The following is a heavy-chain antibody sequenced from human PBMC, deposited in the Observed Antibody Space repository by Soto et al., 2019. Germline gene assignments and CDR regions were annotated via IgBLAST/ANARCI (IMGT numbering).Heavy chain of an antibody. CDR3: ARAEATEERYDIFGTGRY. Sequence: PGGSLRLSCAASGFTFSSYAMHWVRQAPGKGLEWVAVISYDGSNKYYADSVKGRFTISRDNSKNTLYLQMNSLRAEDTAVYYCARAEATEERYDIFGTGRYWGQGTLVTVSS. D-gene: IGHD3-9*01. V-gene: IGHV3-30-3*01. CDR1: GFTFSSYA. J-gene: IGHJ4*02. CDR2: ISYDGSNK.